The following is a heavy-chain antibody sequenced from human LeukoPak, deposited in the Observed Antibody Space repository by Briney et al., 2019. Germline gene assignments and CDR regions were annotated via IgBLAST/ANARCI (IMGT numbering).Heavy chain of an antibody. V-gene: IGHV4-39*07. CDR1: GASMSHGFNY. CDR2: IFFTGPT. CDR3: ARGYSSSWYRRWNWFDP. D-gene: IGHD6-13*01. J-gene: IGHJ5*02. Sequence: SETLSLTCTVSGASMSHGFNYWGWIRQPPGKGLEWIGSIFFTGPTYYNPSLKSRVTISVDRSKNQFSLKLSSVTAADTAVYYCARGYSSSWYRRWNWFDPWGQGTLVTVSS.